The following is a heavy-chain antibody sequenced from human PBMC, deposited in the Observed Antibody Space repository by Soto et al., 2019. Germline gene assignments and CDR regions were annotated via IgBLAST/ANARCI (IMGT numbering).Heavy chain of an antibody. CDR1: GFALSSYA. V-gene: IGHV3-23*01. D-gene: IGHD1-26*01. CDR2: LNVNGINT. J-gene: IGHJ4*02. Sequence: EVHLLESGGGLVQPGGSVRLSCAASGFALSSYAMSWVRQAPGKGLQWVSALNVNGINTHYADFVKARFTISSDNSKNTLYLHMDGLSADDTAVYPCARDLSGSRRGSFDYWGQGTLVTVSP. CDR3: ARDLSGSRRGSFDY.